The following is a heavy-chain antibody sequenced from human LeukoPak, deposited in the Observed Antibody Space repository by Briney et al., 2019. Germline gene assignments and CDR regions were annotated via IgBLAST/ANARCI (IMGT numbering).Heavy chain of an antibody. CDR3: ARDLDVYPYNWFDP. V-gene: IGHV4-4*07. CDR1: GGSISNYY. Sequence: SETLSLTCTVSGGSISNYYWSWIRQPAGKGLEWIGRIYASGSSNYNPSLKSRVTVSVDTPKNQFFLQLRSVTAADTAVYYCARDLDVYPYNWFDPWGQGTLVTVSS. J-gene: IGHJ5*02. CDR2: IYASGSS. D-gene: IGHD5/OR15-5a*01.